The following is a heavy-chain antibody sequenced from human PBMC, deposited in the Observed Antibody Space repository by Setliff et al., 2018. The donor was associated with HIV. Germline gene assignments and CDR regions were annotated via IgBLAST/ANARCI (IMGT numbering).Heavy chain of an antibody. CDR1: GYTFTSYD. CDR2: INPNNGGT. J-gene: IGHJ6*03. Sequence: GASVKVSCKASGYTFTSYDINWVRQATGQGLEWMGRINPNNGGTNYAQKFQGRVTMTRDMSVSTAYMELSRLRSDDTAVYCCATSPRPYYYMDVWGKGTTVTVSS. V-gene: IGHV1-2*06. CDR3: ATSPRPYYYMDV.